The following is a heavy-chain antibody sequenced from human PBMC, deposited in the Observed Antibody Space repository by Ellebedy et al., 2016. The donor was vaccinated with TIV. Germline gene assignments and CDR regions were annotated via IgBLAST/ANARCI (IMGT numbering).Heavy chain of an antibody. V-gene: IGHV1-8*03. CDR3: ARDVVGATEVDYYYGMDV. Sequence: AASVKVSCKASGYTFTSYDINWVRQATGQGLEWMGWMNPNSGNTGYAQKFQGRVTITRNTSISTAYMELSSLRSEDTAVYYCARDVVGATEVDYYYGMDVWGQGTTVTVSS. CDR1: GYTFTSYD. D-gene: IGHD1-26*01. CDR2: MNPNSGNT. J-gene: IGHJ6*02.